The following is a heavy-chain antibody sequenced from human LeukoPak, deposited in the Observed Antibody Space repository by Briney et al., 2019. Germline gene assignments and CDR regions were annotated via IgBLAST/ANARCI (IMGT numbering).Heavy chain of an antibody. V-gene: IGHV1-69*04. J-gene: IGHJ6*02. CDR2: IIPILGIA. Sequence: ASVKVSCKASGGTFSSYAISWVRQAPGQGLEWMGRIIPILGIANYAQKFQGRVTITADKSTSTAYMELSSLRSEDTAVYYCARKVNGAPKPLAGYYGMDVWGQGTTVTVSS. D-gene: IGHD2-15*01. CDR3: ARKVNGAPKPLAGYYGMDV. CDR1: GGTFSSYA.